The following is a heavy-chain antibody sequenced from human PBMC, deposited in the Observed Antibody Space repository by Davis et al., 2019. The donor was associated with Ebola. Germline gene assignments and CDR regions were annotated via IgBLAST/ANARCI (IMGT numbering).Heavy chain of an antibody. CDR2: MSYGGSHT. CDR1: GFSFGTYG. CDR3: ARDGREFLEWLFNWFDP. Sequence: GESLKISCAAFGFSFGTYGMHWVRQAPGKGLEWVGYMSYGGSHTSSIDSVKGRFTISRDNSKNTLYLQMNSLRAEDTAVYFCARDGREFLEWLFNWFDPWGQGTLVTVSS. D-gene: IGHD3-3*01. V-gene: IGHV3-30*03. J-gene: IGHJ5*02.